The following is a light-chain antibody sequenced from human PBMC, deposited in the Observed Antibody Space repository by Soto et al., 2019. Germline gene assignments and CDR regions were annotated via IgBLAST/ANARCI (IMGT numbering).Light chain of an antibody. Sequence: QSALTQPASVSGSPGQSITISCTGTSSDVGGYNYVSWYQQHPGKAPKLMIYDVTNRPSGVSNRFSGSKSGNTASLTISGLPAEDEDDYYCSSYTSSGTPLVFGGGTKLTVL. CDR1: SSDVGGYNY. J-gene: IGLJ3*02. CDR3: SSYTSSGTPLV. V-gene: IGLV2-14*01. CDR2: DVT.